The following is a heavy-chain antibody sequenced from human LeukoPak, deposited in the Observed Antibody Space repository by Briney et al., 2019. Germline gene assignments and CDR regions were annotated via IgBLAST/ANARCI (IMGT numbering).Heavy chain of an antibody. Sequence: PSETLSLTCAVYGGSFSGYCWSWIRQPPGKGLEWIGEINHSGSTNYNPSLKSRVTISVDTSKNQFSLKLSSVTAADTAVYYCARGDSGYFDYWGQGTLVTVSS. V-gene: IGHV4-34*01. D-gene: IGHD3-22*01. J-gene: IGHJ4*02. CDR1: GGSFSGYC. CDR2: INHSGST. CDR3: ARGDSGYFDY.